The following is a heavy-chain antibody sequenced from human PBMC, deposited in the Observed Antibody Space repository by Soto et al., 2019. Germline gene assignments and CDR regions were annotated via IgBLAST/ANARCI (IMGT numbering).Heavy chain of an antibody. J-gene: IGHJ4*02. D-gene: IGHD4-17*01. CDR1: GASITTYY. V-gene: IGHV4-59*12. Sequence: SETLSLTCDVSGASITTYYWGWIRQAPGKGLEWIGNVYHTGTTDYNSSLKSRVTISVDTSKNQFPLKLSSVTAADTAVYYCARDKGGDYVGYFDYWGQGTLVTVSS. CDR3: ARDKGGDYVGYFDY. CDR2: VYHTGTT.